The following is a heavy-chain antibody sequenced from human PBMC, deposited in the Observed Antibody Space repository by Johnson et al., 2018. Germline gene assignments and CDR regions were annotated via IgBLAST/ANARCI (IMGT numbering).Heavy chain of an antibody. CDR1: GGSISSYY. D-gene: IGHD3-3*01. J-gene: IGHJ6*02. CDR3: ARSVIVFGVVRQYGMDV. CDR2: IYYSGST. Sequence: QVQLQESGPGLVKPSETLSLTCTVSGGSISSYYWSWIRQPPGKGLEWIGYIYYSGSTNYNPSLKSRVTISVDTSKNHVSLKLSSVTAAETAVYYCARSVIVFGVVRQYGMDVWGQGTTVTVS. V-gene: IGHV4-59*12.